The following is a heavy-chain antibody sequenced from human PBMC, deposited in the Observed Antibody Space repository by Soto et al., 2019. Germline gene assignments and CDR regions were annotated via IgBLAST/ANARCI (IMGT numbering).Heavy chain of an antibody. V-gene: IGHV4-31*03. CDR3: ARADCSGGSCYNFDY. D-gene: IGHD2-15*01. J-gene: IGHJ4*02. CDR2: IYYSGST. CDR1: GGSISSGGYY. Sequence: QVQLQESGPGLVKPSQTLSLTCTVSGGSISSGGYYWSWIRQHPGKGVEWIGYIYYSGSTYYNPSLKSRVTISVDTSKNQFSLKLSSVTAADTAVYYCARADCSGGSCYNFDYWGQGTLVTVSS.